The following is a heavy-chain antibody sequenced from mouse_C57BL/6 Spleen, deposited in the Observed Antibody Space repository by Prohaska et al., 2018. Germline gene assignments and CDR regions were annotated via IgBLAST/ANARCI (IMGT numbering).Heavy chain of an antibody. Sequence: TPVHGLECIGAIDPETGGTAYNQKFKGKAILTADKSSSTADMELRILTSEDSAVYYCTRNWSYAMDYWGQGTSVTVSS. V-gene: IGHV1-15*01. D-gene: IGHD4-1*01. J-gene: IGHJ4*01. CDR3: TRNWSYAMDY. CDR2: IDPETGGT.